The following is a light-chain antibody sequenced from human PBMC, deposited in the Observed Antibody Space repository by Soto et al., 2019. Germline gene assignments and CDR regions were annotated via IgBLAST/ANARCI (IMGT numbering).Light chain of an antibody. CDR3: CSYAGSYSYA. J-gene: IGLJ1*01. CDR1: SSDVGGFNS. CDR2: DVT. Sequence: QSVLAQPRSVAGSPGQSVTISCTGTSSDVGGFNSVSWYQQHPGKAPKLMIYDVTKRPSGDHDRFSGSKSGSTASLTISGLQAEDEADYYGCSYAGSYSYAFATGTKVTVL. V-gene: IGLV2-11*01.